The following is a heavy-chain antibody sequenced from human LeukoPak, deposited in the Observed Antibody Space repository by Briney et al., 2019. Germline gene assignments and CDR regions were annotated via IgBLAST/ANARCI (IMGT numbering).Heavy chain of an antibody. CDR2: ITSSSSYI. CDR3: ARCGGGNPRWFDP. D-gene: IGHD4-23*01. V-gene: IGHV3-21*01. CDR1: GFTFSSYG. J-gene: IGHJ5*02. Sequence: GGTLRLSCAASGFTFSSYGMSWVRQAPGKGLEWVSSITSSSSYIYYSDSVKGRFTISRDNAKNSMYLQMNSLRAEDTAVYYCARCGGGNPRWFDPWGQGTLVTVSS.